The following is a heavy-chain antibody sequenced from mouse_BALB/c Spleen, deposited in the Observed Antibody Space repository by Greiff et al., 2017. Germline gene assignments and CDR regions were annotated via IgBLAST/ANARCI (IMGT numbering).Heavy chain of an antibody. CDR3: ARGGGNYLYWYFDV. D-gene: IGHD2-1*01. CDR1: GFNIKDYY. CDR2: IDPENGNT. Sequence: EVKLQESGAELVRPGALVKLSCKASGFNIKDYYMHWVKQRPEQGLEWIGWIDPENGNTIYDPKFQGKASITADTSSNTAYLQLSSLTSEDTAVYYCARGGGNYLYWYFDVWGAGTTVTVSS. V-gene: IGHV14-1*02. J-gene: IGHJ1*01.